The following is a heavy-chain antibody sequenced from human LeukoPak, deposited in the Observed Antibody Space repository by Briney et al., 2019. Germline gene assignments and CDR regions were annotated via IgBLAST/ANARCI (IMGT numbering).Heavy chain of an antibody. V-gene: IGHV3-23*01. CDR3: AKLEMVYAGDV. D-gene: IGHD2-8*01. J-gene: IGHJ6*04. CDR1: GFTFNSYT. CDR2: IRGSGGST. Sequence: GGSLRLSCAASGFTFNSYTGSWVPEARGKGLEWVSAIRGSGGSTYYADSVKGRFTISRDNSKNTLYLRMNSLRAEDTAVYYCAKLEMVYAGDVWGKGTTVTVSS.